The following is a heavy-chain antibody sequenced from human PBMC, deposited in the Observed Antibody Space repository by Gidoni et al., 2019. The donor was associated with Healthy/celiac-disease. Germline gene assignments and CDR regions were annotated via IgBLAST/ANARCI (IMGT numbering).Heavy chain of an antibody. CDR2: ISGYNVDT. CDR3: ASGGSSGWYVDY. CDR1: GYTFTSYG. J-gene: IGHJ4*02. Sequence: QVQLVQSGAEVRKPGASVKDSCKASGYTFTSYGISWVRQAPGQGLEWMGWISGYNVDTNYAQKFQGRVTMTTDTTTSTAYMELRSLRFDDTAVYFCASGGSSGWYVDYWGQGTLVTVSS. V-gene: IGHV1-18*04. D-gene: IGHD6-19*01.